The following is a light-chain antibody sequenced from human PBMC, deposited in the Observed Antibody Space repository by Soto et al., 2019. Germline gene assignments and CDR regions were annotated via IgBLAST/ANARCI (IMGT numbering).Light chain of an antibody. Sequence: SCLTSPASVSLSLGKSIPISGSGTSDNIGSYNLVPWYQHKPGKAPKIIIFEGSKRPSGVSNRFSGSRSGNTASLTISGLQAEDEAEYFCFSFTTTSTHVFGTGTKVTVL. CDR1: SDNIGSYNL. J-gene: IGLJ1*01. CDR3: FSFTTTSTHV. V-gene: IGLV2-14*02. CDR2: EGS.